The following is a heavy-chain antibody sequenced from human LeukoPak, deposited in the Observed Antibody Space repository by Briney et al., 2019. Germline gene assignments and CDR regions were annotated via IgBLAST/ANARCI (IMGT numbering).Heavy chain of an antibody. D-gene: IGHD2-15*01. CDR3: ARVGYCSGGSCYSEY. Sequence: ASVKVSCKASGYTFTGYYMHWVRQAPGQGLEWMGWINPNSGGTNYAQKFQGRVTMTRDTSINTAYMELSRLRSDDTAVYYCARVGYCSGGSCYSEYWGQGTLVTVSS. CDR2: INPNSGGT. CDR1: GYTFTGYY. V-gene: IGHV1-2*02. J-gene: IGHJ4*02.